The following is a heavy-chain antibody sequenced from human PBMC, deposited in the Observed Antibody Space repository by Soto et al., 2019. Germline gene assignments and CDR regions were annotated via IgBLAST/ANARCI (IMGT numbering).Heavy chain of an antibody. Sequence: GGSLRLSCAASGFTFSSYAMHWVRQAPGKGLEWVAVISYDGSNKYYADSVKGRFTISRDNSKNTLYLQMNSLRAEDTAVYYCASYSSGWYAPDYWGQGTLVTVSS. CDR3: ASYSSGWYAPDY. CDR1: GFTFSSYA. D-gene: IGHD6-19*01. J-gene: IGHJ4*02. CDR2: ISYDGSNK. V-gene: IGHV3-30-3*01.